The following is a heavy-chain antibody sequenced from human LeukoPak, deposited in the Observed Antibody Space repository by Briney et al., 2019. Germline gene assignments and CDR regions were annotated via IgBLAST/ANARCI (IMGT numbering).Heavy chain of an antibody. V-gene: IGHV1-46*01. J-gene: IGHJ4*02. CDR2: INPSGGST. CDR1: GYTFTSYY. Sequence: ASVKVSCKASGYTFTSYYMHWVRQAPGQGLEWMGIINPSGGSTSYAQKFQGRVTMTRDTSTSTAYMELRSLRSDDTAVYYCARGRVIAAAGSDYWGQGTLVTVSS. CDR3: ARGRVIAAAGSDY. D-gene: IGHD6-13*01.